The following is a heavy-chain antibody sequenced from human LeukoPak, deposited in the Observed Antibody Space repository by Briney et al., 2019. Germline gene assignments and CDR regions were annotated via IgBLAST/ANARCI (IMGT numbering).Heavy chain of an antibody. CDR3: ARAYSSSWYVYWYFDL. CDR2: ISSGSSYM. Sequence: PGGSLRLSCAASGLTFENYSLAWVRQAPGKGLEWVSSISSGSSYMYYTDSVKGRFTISRDNAKNSVYLQMNSLRAEDTAVYYCARAYSSSWYVYWYFDLWGRGTLVTVSS. V-gene: IGHV3-21*01. CDR1: GLTFENYS. J-gene: IGHJ2*01. D-gene: IGHD6-13*01.